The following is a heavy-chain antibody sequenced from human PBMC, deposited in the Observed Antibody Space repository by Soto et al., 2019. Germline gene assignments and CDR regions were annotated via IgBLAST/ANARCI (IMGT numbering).Heavy chain of an antibody. D-gene: IGHD6-19*01. CDR2: ITATSSFI. Sequence: EVQLVESGGGLVKPGGPLRLSCAASGFTFSSHSVNWVRQAPGKGLEWVSCITATSSFIYYADSVKGRFTISRDNAKHSLYLQMDSLRVEDTAVYYCARGAVVGIGYFDLWGRGTLVTVSS. V-gene: IGHV3-21*01. CDR3: ARGAVVGIGYFDL. CDR1: GFTFSSHS. J-gene: IGHJ2*01.